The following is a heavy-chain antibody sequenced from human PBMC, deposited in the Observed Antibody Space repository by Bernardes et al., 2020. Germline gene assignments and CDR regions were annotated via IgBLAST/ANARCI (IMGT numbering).Heavy chain of an antibody. D-gene: IGHD5-12*01. CDR3: ARAFRDGYNYLPDY. Sequence: SETLSLTCTVSGGSISSYYWSWIRQPPGKGLEWIGYIYYSGSTNYNPSLKSRVTISVDTSKNQFSLKLSSVTAADTAVYYCARAFRDGYNYLPDYWGQGTLVNVSS. J-gene: IGHJ4*02. CDR1: GGSISSYY. CDR2: IYYSGST. V-gene: IGHV4-59*01.